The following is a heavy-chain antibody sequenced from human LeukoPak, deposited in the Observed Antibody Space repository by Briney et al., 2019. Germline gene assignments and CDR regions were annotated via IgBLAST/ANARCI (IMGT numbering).Heavy chain of an antibody. CDR2: INPNSGGT. CDR3: AGGSYRPSLRYYYMDV. CDR1: GYTFTGYY. V-gene: IGHV1-2*02. Sequence: ASVKVSCKASGYTFTGYYMHWVRQAPGQGLEWMGWINPNSGGTNYAQKFQGRVTMTRDTSISTAYMELSRLRSDDTAVYYCAGGSYRPSLRYYYMDVWGKGTTVTVSS. J-gene: IGHJ6*03. D-gene: IGHD3-16*02.